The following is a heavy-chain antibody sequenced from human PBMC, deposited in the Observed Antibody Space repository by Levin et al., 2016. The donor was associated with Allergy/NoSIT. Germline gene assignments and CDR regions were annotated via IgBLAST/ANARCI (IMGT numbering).Heavy chain of an antibody. CDR3: SRDLRNRKYELIGVDI. J-gene: IGHJ3*02. D-gene: IGHD1-14*01. Sequence: GESLKISCAASGFTFSSYGMHWVRQAPGKGLEWVAVISYDGSNKYYADSVKGRFTISRDNSKNTLYLQMNSLRAEDTAVYYCSRDLRNRKYELIGVDIWGQGTAVTVSS. V-gene: IGHV3-30*03. CDR2: ISYDGSNK. CDR1: GFTFSSYG.